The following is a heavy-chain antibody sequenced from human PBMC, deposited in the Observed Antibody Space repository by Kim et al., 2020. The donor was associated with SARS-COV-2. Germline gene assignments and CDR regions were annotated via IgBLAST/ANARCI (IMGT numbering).Heavy chain of an antibody. D-gene: IGHD3-3*01. J-gene: IGHJ4*02. V-gene: IGHV1-3*01. Sequence: QKFQGRVTFTRDTSASTAYMELSSLRSEDTAVYYCARDRHYDFWSGYYFDYWGQGTLVTVFS. CDR3: ARDRHYDFWSGYYFDY.